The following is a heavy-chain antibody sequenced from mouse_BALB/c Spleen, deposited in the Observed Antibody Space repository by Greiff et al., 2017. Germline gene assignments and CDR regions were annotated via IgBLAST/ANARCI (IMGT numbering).Heavy chain of an antibody. Sequence: EVMLVESGGGLVQPGGSRKLSCAASGFTFSSFGMHWVRQAPEKGLEWVAYISSGSSTIYYADTVKGRFTISRDNPKNTLFLQMTSLRSEDTAMYYCARDYDYDEAYAMDYWGQGTSVTVSS. CDR3: ARDYDYDEAYAMDY. D-gene: IGHD2-4*01. CDR1: GFTFSSFG. J-gene: IGHJ4*01. V-gene: IGHV5-17*02. CDR2: ISSGSSTI.